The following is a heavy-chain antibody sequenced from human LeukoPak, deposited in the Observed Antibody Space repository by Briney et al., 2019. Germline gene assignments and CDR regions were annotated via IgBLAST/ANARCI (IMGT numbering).Heavy chain of an antibody. CDR1: GVSISSYY. Sequence: SETLSLTCTVSGVSISSYYWSWIRQPPGKGREWIGYIYYSGTTNYNPSLKSRVTISVDTSKNQFSLKLSSVTAADTAVYYCARDAGGILTGYSYWGQGTLVTVSS. V-gene: IGHV4-59*01. J-gene: IGHJ4*02. D-gene: IGHD3-9*01. CDR2: IYYSGTT. CDR3: ARDAGGILTGYSY.